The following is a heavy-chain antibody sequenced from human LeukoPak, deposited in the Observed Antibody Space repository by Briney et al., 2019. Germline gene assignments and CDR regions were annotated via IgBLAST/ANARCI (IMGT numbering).Heavy chain of an antibody. V-gene: IGHV4-30-4*01. D-gene: IGHD3-22*01. CDR2: IYYSGST. CDR1: GGSISSGDYY. CDR3: ARAPHYYDSSGYYPDFDY. J-gene: IGHJ4*02. Sequence: PSETLSLTCTVSGGSISSGDYYWRWIRQPPGKDLEWIGYIYYSGSTYYNPSLKSRVTISVDTSKNQFSLKLSAVTAADTAVYYCARAPHYYDSSGYYPDFDYWGQGTLVTVSS.